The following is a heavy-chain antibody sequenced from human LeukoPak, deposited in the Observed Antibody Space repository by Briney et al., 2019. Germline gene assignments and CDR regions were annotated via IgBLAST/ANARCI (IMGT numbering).Heavy chain of an antibody. CDR3: ARESHVTREDY. Sequence: ASVTVSCKASGYTFTSYGISWVRQAPGQGLEWMGWISANDGNTDYPQKLQGRVTMTTDTSTSTAYMELRSLRSDDTAVYYCARESHVTREDYWGQGTLVTVSS. CDR2: ISANDGNT. V-gene: IGHV1-18*01. D-gene: IGHD3-10*01. CDR1: GYTFTSYG. J-gene: IGHJ4*02.